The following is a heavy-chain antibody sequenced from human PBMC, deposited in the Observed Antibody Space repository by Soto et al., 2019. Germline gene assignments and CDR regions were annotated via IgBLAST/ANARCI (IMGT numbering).Heavy chain of an antibody. CDR2: VYYRGRS. V-gene: IGHV4-39*01. J-gene: IGHJ4*02. CDR1: GGSVTNSSYY. Sequence: SETLSLTCTVSGGSVTNSSYYWGWIRQSPGKGLEWIGSVYYRGRSYSKSSVKSRVTISVDTSKNRFSLSLNSVTASDTAVYFCVSQRTTVPTQACFDYWGPGALVTVSS. CDR3: VSQRTTVPTQACFDY. D-gene: IGHD4-17*01.